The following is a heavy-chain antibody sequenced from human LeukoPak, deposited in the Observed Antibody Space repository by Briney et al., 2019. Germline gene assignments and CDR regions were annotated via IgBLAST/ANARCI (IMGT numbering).Heavy chain of an antibody. CDR2: IYYSGST. CDR1: GGSISSYY. Sequence: SETLSLTCTVSGGSISSYYWSWIRQPPGKGLEWIGYIYYSGSTNYNPSLKSRVTISVDTSKNQFSLKLSSVTAADTAVYYCARATGYSSGWYQYWSQGTLVTVSS. CDR3: ARATGYSSGWYQY. D-gene: IGHD6-19*01. V-gene: IGHV4-59*01. J-gene: IGHJ4*02.